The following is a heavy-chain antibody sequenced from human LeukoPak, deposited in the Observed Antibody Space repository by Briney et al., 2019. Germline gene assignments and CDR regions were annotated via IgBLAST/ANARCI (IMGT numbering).Heavy chain of an antibody. CDR1: GLTFDDYG. D-gene: IGHD1-26*01. J-gene: IGHJ4*02. V-gene: IGHV3-20*04. CDR2: INWNGGST. Sequence: GGSLRLSCAASGLTFDDYGMSWVRQAPGKGLEWVSGINWNGGSTGYADSVKGRFTISRDNAKNSLYLQMNSLRAEDTALYYCARGVGGSYFGDYDYWGQGTLVTVSS. CDR3: ARGVGGSYFGDYDY.